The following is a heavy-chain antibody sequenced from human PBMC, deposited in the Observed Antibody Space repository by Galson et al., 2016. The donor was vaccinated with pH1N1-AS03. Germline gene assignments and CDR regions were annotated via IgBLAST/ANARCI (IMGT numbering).Heavy chain of an antibody. V-gene: IGHV3-7*01. CDR1: GFSFSSHW. J-gene: IGHJ4*02. CDR2: IKQDGSEQ. Sequence: SLRLSCAASGFSFSSHWMRWVRQAPGKGLECVANIKQDGSEQYYVDSVKGRFTISRDNAKNSLYLQMNSLRAVDTAVYYCLRASDYWGQGTLVTVSS. CDR3: LRASDY.